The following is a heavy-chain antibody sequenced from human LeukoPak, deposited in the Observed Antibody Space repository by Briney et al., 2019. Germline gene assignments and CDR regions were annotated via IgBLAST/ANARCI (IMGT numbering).Heavy chain of an antibody. CDR1: GGSISSYY. V-gene: IGHV4-59*01. CDR3: ARTRPIYDSSGYYYEFHY. Sequence: SETLSLTCTVSGGSISSYYWSWIRQPPGKGLEWIGYIYYSGSTNYNPSLKSQVTISVDTSKNQFSLKLSSVTAADTAVYYCARTRPIYDSSGYYYEFHYWGQGTLVTVSS. D-gene: IGHD3-22*01. J-gene: IGHJ4*02. CDR2: IYYSGST.